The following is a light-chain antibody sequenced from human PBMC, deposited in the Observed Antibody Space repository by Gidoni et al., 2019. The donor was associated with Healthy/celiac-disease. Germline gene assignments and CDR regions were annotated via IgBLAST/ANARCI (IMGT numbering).Light chain of an antibody. CDR3: QQRSNWLYT. CDR2: DAS. J-gene: IGKJ2*01. CDR1: QSVSSY. Sequence: ELVFTQSPATLSLSPGERATLSCRASQSVSSYLAWYQQKPGQAPRLLIYDASNRATGIPARFSSSGSGTDFTLTISSLEPEDFAVYYCQQRSNWLYTFGQGTKLEIK. V-gene: IGKV3-11*01.